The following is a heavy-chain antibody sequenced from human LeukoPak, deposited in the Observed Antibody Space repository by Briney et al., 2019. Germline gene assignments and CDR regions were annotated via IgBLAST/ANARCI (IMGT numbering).Heavy chain of an antibody. CDR3: AKDRITMIVVVITEYYFDY. V-gene: IGHV3-23*01. CDR2: ISGSGGST. D-gene: IGHD3-22*01. J-gene: IGHJ4*02. Sequence: GGSLRLSCAASGFTFDDYGMNWVRQAPGKGLEWVSAISGSGGSTYYADSVKGRFTISRDNSKNTLYLQMNSLRAEDTAVYYCAKDRITMIVVVITEYYFDYWGQGTLVTVSS. CDR1: GFTFDDYG.